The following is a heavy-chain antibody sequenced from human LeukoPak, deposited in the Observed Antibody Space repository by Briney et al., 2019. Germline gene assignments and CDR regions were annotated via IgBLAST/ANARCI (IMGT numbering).Heavy chain of an antibody. CDR3: ARDPLSTNDFDI. CDR2: MYYSGST. V-gene: IGHV4-30-4*01. Sequence: SQTLSLTCTVSGGSISSGDYYWSWIRQPPGKGLEWIAYMYYSGSTYYNPSLKSRVTMSADTSKNQFSLKLSSVTAADTAVYFCARDPLSTNDFDIWGQGTMVTVSS. CDR1: GGSISSGDYY. D-gene: IGHD1-1*01. J-gene: IGHJ3*02.